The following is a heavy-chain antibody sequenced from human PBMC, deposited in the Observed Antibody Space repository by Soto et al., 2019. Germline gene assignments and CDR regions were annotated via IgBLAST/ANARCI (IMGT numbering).Heavy chain of an antibody. CDR3: ARGPFYGDYVQNGMAF. Sequence: GGSLRLSCAASGFTFSDYYMSWIRQAPGKGLEWVSYISSSSSYTNYADSVKGRFTISRDNAKNSLYLQMNSLRAEDTAVYYCARGPFYGDYVQNGMAFWGQGTSVTVSS. CDR2: ISSSSSYT. D-gene: IGHD4-17*01. CDR1: GFTFSDYY. V-gene: IGHV3-11*05. J-gene: IGHJ6*02.